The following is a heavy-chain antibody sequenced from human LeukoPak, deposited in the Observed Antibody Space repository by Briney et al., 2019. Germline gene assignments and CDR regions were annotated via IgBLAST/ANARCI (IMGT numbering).Heavy chain of an antibody. V-gene: IGHV3-64D*09. CDR3: VKGYSSSEA. J-gene: IGHJ4*02. Sequence: GGSLRLSCSASGFTFSSYALHWVRQAPGKGLEYVSTISSKGGSTYYADSVKGRFTISRDNSKNTLYLQMSSLRAEDTAVYYCVKGYSSSEAWGQGTLVTVSS. CDR2: ISSKGGST. CDR1: GFTFSSYA. D-gene: IGHD6-6*01.